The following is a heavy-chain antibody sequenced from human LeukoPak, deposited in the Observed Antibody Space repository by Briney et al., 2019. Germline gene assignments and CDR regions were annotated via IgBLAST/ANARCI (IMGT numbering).Heavy chain of an antibody. D-gene: IGHD3-3*01. J-gene: IGHJ4*02. CDR2: IYYSGST. CDR1: GGSISSSSYY. CDR3: ARHQGIDFWSDPFDY. V-gene: IGHV4-39*01. Sequence: SETLSLTCTVSGGSISSSSYYWGWIRQPPGKGLEWIGSIYYSGSTHYNPSLKSRVTISVDTSKNQFSLKLSSVTAADSAVYYCARHQGIDFWSDPFDYWGQGTLVTVSS.